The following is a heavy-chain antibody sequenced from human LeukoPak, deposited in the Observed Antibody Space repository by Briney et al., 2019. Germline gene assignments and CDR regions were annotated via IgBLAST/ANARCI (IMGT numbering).Heavy chain of an antibody. CDR1: GFTFNTYW. CDR2: IYSDGSRT. CDR3: ARSGRGGAFDI. J-gene: IGHJ3*02. Sequence: PGGSLRLSCAASGFTFNTYWMHWVRQGPGKGLVWVSRIYSDGSRTTYADSVRGRFTISGDNAKNTLYLQMNSLRAEDTAMCYCARSGRGGAFDIWGQGTMVTVSS. V-gene: IGHV3-74*01. D-gene: IGHD1-26*01.